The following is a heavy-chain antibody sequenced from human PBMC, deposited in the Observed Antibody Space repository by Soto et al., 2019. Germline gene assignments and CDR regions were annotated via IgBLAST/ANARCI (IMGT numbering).Heavy chain of an antibody. CDR2: IKSKSDGGTT. CDR1: GFTFSDAW. D-gene: IGHD2-15*01. CDR3: TTDLWRIAVVVGSTGYFNP. V-gene: IGHV3-15*01. Sequence: KPGGSLRLSCAASGFTFSDAWMSWVHQAPGKGLDWVGRIKSKSDGGTTEYAAPVRGRFTISRDDSKNTLYLQMNSLKTEDTAVYYCTTDLWRIAVVVGSTGYFNPWGQGTPVTVSS. J-gene: IGHJ5*02.